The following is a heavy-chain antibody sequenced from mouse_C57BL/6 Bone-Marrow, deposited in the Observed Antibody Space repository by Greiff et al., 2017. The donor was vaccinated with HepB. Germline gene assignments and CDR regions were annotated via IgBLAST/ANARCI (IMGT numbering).Heavy chain of an antibody. Sequence: QVQLKQPGAELVKPGASVKMSCKASGYTFTSYWITWVKQRPGQGLEWIGDIYPGSGSTNYNEKFKSEATLTVDPSSSTAYMQLSSLTSEDSAVYYCAREENSSGYVAWFAYWGQGTLVTVSA. D-gene: IGHD3-2*02. V-gene: IGHV1-55*01. J-gene: IGHJ3*01. CDR3: AREENSSGYVAWFAY. CDR2: IYPGSGST. CDR1: GYTFTSYW.